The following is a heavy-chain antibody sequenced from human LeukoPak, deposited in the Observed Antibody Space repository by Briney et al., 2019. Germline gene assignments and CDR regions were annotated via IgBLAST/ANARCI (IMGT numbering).Heavy chain of an antibody. CDR2: IYSSGST. CDR1: GGSISNYY. CDR3: VRCRGTTVLTRFDN. D-gene: IGHD4/OR15-4a*01. J-gene: IGHJ4*02. V-gene: IGHV4-4*07. Sequence: SETLSLTCTVSGGSISNYYWSWIRQPAGKGLEWIGRIYSSGSTNYNPSLKSRVTMSVDTSKNQFSVNLTSVTAADTAVYYCVRCRGTTVLTRFDNWGQGTLVIVSS.